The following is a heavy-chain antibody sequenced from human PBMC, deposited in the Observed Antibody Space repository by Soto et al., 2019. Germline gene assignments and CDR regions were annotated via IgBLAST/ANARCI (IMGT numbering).Heavy chain of an antibody. CDR2: ISSSSSYI. CDR3: ARELYYYGSGSYWPRYYYYYGMDV. D-gene: IGHD3-10*01. V-gene: IGHV3-21*01. J-gene: IGHJ6*02. Sequence: SLRLSCAASGFTFSSYSMNWVRQAPGKGLEWVSSISSSSSYIYYADSVKGRFTISRDNAKNSLYLQMNSLRAEDTAVYYCARELYYYGSGSYWPRYYYYYGMDVWGQGTTVTVSS. CDR1: GFTFSSYS.